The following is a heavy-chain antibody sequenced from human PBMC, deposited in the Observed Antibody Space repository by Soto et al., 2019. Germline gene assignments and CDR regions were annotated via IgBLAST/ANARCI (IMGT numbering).Heavy chain of an antibody. CDR2: IWYDGSNK. V-gene: IGHV3-33*01. J-gene: IGHJ6*02. Sequence: QVQLVESGGGVVQPGRSLRLSCAASGFTFSSYGMHWVRQAPGKGLEWVADIWYDGSNKDYADSVKGRSTISRDNSKNALDLQMSILRAEETAVDFCAREIGQQLAGMDVWGQGTRVTVSS. D-gene: IGHD6-13*01. CDR3: AREIGQQLAGMDV. CDR1: GFTFSSYG.